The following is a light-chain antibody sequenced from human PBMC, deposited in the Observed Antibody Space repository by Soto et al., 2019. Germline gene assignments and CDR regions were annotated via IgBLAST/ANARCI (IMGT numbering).Light chain of an antibody. CDR2: LNSDGSH. CDR1: SGHSNYA. V-gene: IGLV4-69*01. CDR3: QTWGSGIVV. J-gene: IGLJ2*01. Sequence: QPVLTQSPSASASLGDSVKLTCTLSSGHSNYAIEWHQQQSEKGPRYLMKLNSDGSHSKGDGIPDRFSGSSSGAERYLTISSLQSEDEADYYCQTWGSGIVVFGGGTKLTVL.